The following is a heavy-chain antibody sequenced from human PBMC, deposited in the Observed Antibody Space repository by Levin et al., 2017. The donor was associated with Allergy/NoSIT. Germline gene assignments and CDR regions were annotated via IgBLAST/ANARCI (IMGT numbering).Heavy chain of an antibody. J-gene: IGHJ3*02. V-gene: IGHV4-34*01. CDR1: GSFSGYY. CDR2: ISHSGST. Sequence: SETLSLTCGVHGSFSGYYWSWIRQPPGKGLEWIGEISHSGSTNYNASLKSRVTISVDTSKNQFSLRLSSVTAADTAVYYCARIWFGEFRDVFDIWCQGTMVTVSS. D-gene: IGHD3-10*01. CDR3: ARIWFGEFRDVFDI.